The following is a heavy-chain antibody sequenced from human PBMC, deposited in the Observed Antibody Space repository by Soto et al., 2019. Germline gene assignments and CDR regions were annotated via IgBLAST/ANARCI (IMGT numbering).Heavy chain of an antibody. Sequence: ASVKVSCEASGYTFTSYGISWVRQAPGQGLEWMGWISAYNGNTNYAQKLQGRVTMTTDTSTSTAYMELRSLRSDDTAVYYCARDTYYYGSGESYGMDVWGQGTTVTVSS. CDR1: GYTFTSYG. J-gene: IGHJ6*02. CDR2: ISAYNGNT. D-gene: IGHD3-10*01. V-gene: IGHV1-18*01. CDR3: ARDTYYYGSGESYGMDV.